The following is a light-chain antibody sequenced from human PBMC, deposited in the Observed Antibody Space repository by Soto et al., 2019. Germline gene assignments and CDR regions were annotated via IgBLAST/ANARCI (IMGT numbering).Light chain of an antibody. CDR1: SSDVGGYTY. J-gene: IGLJ2*01. CDR2: EVT. V-gene: IGLV2-8*01. CDR3: SSYGGNNNLV. Sequence: QSVLTQPPSASGSPGQSVTISCTGTSSDVGGYTYVSWYQQYPGKAPKLMIYEVTKRPSGVPNRFSGSKSGNTASLTVSGVQAEDEADYYCSSYGGNNNLVFGGGTKLTVL.